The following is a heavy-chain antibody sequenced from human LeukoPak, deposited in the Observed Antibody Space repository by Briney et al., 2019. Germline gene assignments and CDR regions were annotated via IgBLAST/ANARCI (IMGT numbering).Heavy chain of an antibody. V-gene: IGHV7-4-1*02. CDR3: ARTQAAAGDYYYYYGMDV. Sequence: ASVKVSCKASGCTFTSYAMNWVRQAPGQGLEWMGWINTNTGNPTYAQGFTGRFVFSLDTSVSTAYLQISSLKAEDTAVYYCARTQAAAGDYYYYYGMDVWGQGTTVTVSS. CDR2: INTNTGNP. CDR1: GCTFTSYA. J-gene: IGHJ6*02. D-gene: IGHD6-13*01.